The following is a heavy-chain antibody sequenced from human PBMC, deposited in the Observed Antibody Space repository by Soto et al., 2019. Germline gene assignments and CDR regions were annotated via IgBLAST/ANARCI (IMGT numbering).Heavy chain of an antibody. CDR2: IIPIFGTT. CDR1: GGTFSNYA. Sequence: QVHLVQSGAEVKKPGSSVNVSCKASGGTFSNYAITWVRQAPGQGLEWVGRIIPIFGTTNGAQKFQGTVTITADESTTTAYMELSGLRSDDTAVYYCPKHGAADGYFGNWLAPWGQGTPLTVSP. CDR3: PKHGAADGYFGNWLAP. V-gene: IGHV1-69*15. J-gene: IGHJ5*02. D-gene: IGHD5-12*01.